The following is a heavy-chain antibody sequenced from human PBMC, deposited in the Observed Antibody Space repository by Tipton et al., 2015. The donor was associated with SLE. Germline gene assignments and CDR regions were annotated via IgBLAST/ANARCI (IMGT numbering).Heavy chain of an antibody. Sequence: LSLTCTVSGGSISSGGYYWSWIRQHPGKGLEWIGYIYYSGSTYYNPSLKSRVAISVDTSKNQFSLKLSSVTAADTAVYYCARDSCGGDCYGYYYMDVWGKGTTVTVSS. CDR1: GGSISSGGYY. V-gene: IGHV4-31*03. CDR3: ARDSCGGDCYGYYYMDV. CDR2: IYYSGST. D-gene: IGHD2-21*01. J-gene: IGHJ6*03.